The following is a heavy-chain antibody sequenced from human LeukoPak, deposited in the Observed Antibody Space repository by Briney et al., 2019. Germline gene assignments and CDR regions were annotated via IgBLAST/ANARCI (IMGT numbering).Heavy chain of an antibody. Sequence: ASVKVSCKASGYTFTSYGISWVRQAPGQGLEWMGWISTYNGNTNYAQKFQGRVTMTTDTSTSTRYMELRSLTSDDTAVYYCARRSMTTRPSGDDAFDIWGQGTMVIVSS. CDR1: GYTFTSYG. J-gene: IGHJ3*02. V-gene: IGHV1-18*01. CDR2: ISTYNGNT. D-gene: IGHD6-6*01. CDR3: ARRSMTTRPSGDDAFDI.